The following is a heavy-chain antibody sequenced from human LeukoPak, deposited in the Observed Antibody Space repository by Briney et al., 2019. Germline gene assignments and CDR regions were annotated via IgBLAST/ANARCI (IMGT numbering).Heavy chain of an antibody. D-gene: IGHD2-2*01. CDR3: AISRRISSTSCHDY. CDR1: GFTFSSYA. V-gene: IGHV3-23*01. Sequence: QPGGSLLLSCAASGFTFSSYAMSWVRQAPGKGLEWVSAISGSGGSTYYAASVRGRIIFSRHNFKNTLYLQMNSLRAEDTAVYYCAISRRISSTSCHDYWGQGTLVTVPS. CDR2: ISGSGGST. J-gene: IGHJ4*02.